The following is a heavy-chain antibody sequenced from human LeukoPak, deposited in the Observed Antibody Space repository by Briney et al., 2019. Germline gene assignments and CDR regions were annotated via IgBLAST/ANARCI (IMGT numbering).Heavy chain of an antibody. Sequence: ASVKVSCKASGYTFRGNYIHWLRQAPGQGLGWMGWIDANNGDTKPAQKFQGRVTMSRDTSISTAYMDLSSLSPDDAAVYYCARDPSSVTLYFFDYWGQGTLVTVSS. CDR3: ARDPSSVTLYFFDY. J-gene: IGHJ4*02. D-gene: IGHD4-11*01. CDR1: GYTFRGNY. V-gene: IGHV1-2*02. CDR2: IDANNGDT.